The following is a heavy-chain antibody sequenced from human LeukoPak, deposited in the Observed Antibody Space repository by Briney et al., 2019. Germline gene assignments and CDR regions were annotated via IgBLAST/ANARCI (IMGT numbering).Heavy chain of an antibody. CDR2: IRSSSSYI. CDR3: ARFALKTPPTD. Sequence: GGSLRLSCAASGFTFSSYEMNWGREAPGGGLEWVSAIRSSSSYIYYADSVTGRFTISKDNAKNSLYLQMNSLRAEHTAVYYCARFALKTPPTDWGQGTLVTVSS. J-gene: IGHJ4*02. V-gene: IGHV3-21*01. CDR1: GFTFSSYE.